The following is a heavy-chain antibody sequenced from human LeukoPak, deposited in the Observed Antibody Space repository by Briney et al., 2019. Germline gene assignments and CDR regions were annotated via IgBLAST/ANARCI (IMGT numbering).Heavy chain of an antibody. D-gene: IGHD6-13*01. CDR1: GGSISNYY. J-gene: IGHJ4*02. V-gene: IGHV4-4*07. Sequence: SEALSLTCTVSGGSISNYYWTWIRQPAGKGLEWIGRVYSSGSTNYNPSLKSRATMSVDTSKNQFSLKLSSVTAADTAVYYCARISVAGAGYDYWGQGTLVTVSS. CDR3: ARISVAGAGYDY. CDR2: VYSSGST.